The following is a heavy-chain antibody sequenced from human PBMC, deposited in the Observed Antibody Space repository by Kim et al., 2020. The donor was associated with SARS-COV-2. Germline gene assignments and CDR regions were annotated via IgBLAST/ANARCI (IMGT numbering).Heavy chain of an antibody. CDR2: IGTAGDT. J-gene: IGHJ3*02. CDR3: ARGALVLKGYGSGSYPYAFDS. CDR1: GFTFSSYD. V-gene: IGHV3-13*01. Sequence: GGSLRLSCAASGFTFSSYDMHWVRQATGKGLEWVSAIGTAGDTYYPGSVKGRFTISRENAKNSLYLQMNSLRAGDTAVYYCARGALVLKGYGSGSYPYAFDSWDEGTIVTVSS. D-gene: IGHD3-10*01.